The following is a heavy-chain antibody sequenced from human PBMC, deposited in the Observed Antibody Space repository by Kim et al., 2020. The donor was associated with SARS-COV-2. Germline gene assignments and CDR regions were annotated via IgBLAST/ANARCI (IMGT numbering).Heavy chain of an antibody. CDR3: ARGIVELAATCSFDI. V-gene: IGHV3-7*03. Sequence: GGSLRLSCAASGFTFSNYWMYWVRQAPGKGLKWVAHISQDGSLKYYVDSVKGRSTISRDNAKNSLYLQINNLRAEDTAVYYCARGIVELAATCSFDIWGQGTMVTVSS. CDR2: ISQDGSLK. CDR1: GFTFSNYW. J-gene: IGHJ3*02. D-gene: IGHD2-15*01.